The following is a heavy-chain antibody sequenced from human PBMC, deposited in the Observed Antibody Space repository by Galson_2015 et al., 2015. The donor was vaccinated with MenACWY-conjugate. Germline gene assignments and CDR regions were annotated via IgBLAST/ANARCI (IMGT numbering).Heavy chain of an antibody. Sequence: SLRLSCAASGFTFSSYSMNWVRQAPGKGLEWVSSISSSSSYIYYADSVKGRFTISRDNAKNSLYLQMNSLRAEDTAVYYCARDARWGWPYAFDVWGQGTMVTVSS. J-gene: IGHJ3*01. CDR1: GFTFSSYS. CDR3: ARDARWGWPYAFDV. CDR2: ISSSSSYI. D-gene: IGHD3-16*01. V-gene: IGHV3-21*01.